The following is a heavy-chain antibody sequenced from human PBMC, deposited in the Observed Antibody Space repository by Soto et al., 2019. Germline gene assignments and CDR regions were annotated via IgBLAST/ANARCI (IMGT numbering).Heavy chain of an antibody. CDR1: VYTLTIDG. V-gene: IGHV1-18*01. D-gene: IGHD2-2*01. CDR2: ISAYNGNT. CDR3: AMGRYCHGSCCDEGGRYACYGLAI. J-gene: IGHJ6*02. Sequence: VSVKVACKASVYTLTIDGISWALQPLKQGLEWKGWISAYNGNTNYAQKLQGRVTMTTDTSTSTAYMELRSLRSDDTAVYYCAMGRYCHGSCCDEGGRYACYGLAIWSQGSTVSVSS.